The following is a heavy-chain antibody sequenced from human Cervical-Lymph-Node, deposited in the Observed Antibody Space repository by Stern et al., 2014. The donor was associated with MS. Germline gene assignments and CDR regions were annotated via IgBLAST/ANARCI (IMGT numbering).Heavy chain of an antibody. CDR2: ISYDGSSQ. D-gene: IGHD6-25*01. V-gene: IGHV3-30-3*01. CDR3: ARPAAARYFDY. Sequence: QVQLVESGGGVVQPGRSLRLSCATSGFTFGRHSMHWVRQVPGKGLEWEAIISYDGSSQHYADSVKGRFTISRDNSNNTLYLQMNSLRIEDTAMYYCARPAAARYFDYWGQGSQVTVSS. J-gene: IGHJ4*02. CDR1: GFTFGRHS.